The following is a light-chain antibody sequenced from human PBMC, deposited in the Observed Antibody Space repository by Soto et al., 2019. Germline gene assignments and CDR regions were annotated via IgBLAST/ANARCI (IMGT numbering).Light chain of an antibody. J-gene: IGKJ4*01. CDR2: DTF. V-gene: IGKV3-11*01. Sequence: IVLTQSPTGLSLSPGERATLSCRASQDITTYLAWYQQKPGQAPRIFIYDTFNRASDVPARFSGSGSGTVFTLTITNVAPEDSAIYYCQQRSSWPLTFGGGTKVDIK. CDR3: QQRSSWPLT. CDR1: QDITTY.